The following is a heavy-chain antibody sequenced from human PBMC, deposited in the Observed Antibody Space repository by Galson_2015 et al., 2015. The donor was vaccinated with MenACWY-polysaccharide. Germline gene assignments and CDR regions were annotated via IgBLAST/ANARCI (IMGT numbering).Heavy chain of an antibody. CDR3: AIGGRAVNGNNWFDP. J-gene: IGHJ5*02. CDR1: VCPVSNPTYF. V-gene: IGHV4-30-4*01. D-gene: IGHD1-20*01. CDR2: ISYGGNT. Sequence: TLLLTRCVSVCPVSNPTYFSSWIHEPAGDGMEWSGTISYGGNTYYNPSLKSRIIISVDMSEDQFSLKLSSVHGADPAVYYCAIGGRAVNGNNWFDPWGQGTLATVSS.